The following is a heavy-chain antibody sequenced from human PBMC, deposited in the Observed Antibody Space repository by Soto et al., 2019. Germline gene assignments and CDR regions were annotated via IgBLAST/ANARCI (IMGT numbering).Heavy chain of an antibody. Sequence: GGSLRLSCTASGFTFSSYGVNWVRQAPGKGLEWVSFISSTSNHIYYIDSVKGRFTVSRDNAKNSLYLQMNSLRVEDTTIYYCARACWGAGTQAFDYWGQGTLVTV. CDR3: ARACWGAGTQAFDY. CDR1: GFTFSSYG. V-gene: IGHV3-21*01. J-gene: IGHJ4*02. D-gene: IGHD3-10*01. CDR2: ISSTSNHI.